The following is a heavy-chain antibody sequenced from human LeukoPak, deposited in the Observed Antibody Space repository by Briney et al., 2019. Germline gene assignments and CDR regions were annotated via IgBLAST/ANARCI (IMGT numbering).Heavy chain of an antibody. J-gene: IGHJ5*02. Sequence: SETLSLTCTVSGGSISTYYWNWIRQPPGKGLEWIGHIYHRGSTYYNPSLKSRVTMSVDRSQNQFSLKLSSVTAADTAVYYCARAAGDPWNWFDPWGQGTLVTVSS. V-gene: IGHV4-59*04. CDR2: IYHRGST. CDR3: ARAAGDPWNWFDP. D-gene: IGHD7-27*01. CDR1: GGSISTYY.